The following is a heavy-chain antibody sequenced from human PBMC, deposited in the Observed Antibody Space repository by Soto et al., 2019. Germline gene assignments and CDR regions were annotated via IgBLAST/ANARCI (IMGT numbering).Heavy chain of an antibody. V-gene: IGHV1-69*01. Sequence: QVQLVQSGAEVKKPGSLVKVSCKASGGTFSSYAISWVRQAPGQGLEWMGGIIPIFGTANYAQKFQGRVTITADESTSTAYMELSSLRSEDTAVYYCARDKYSSSWYEVLLPYYYYYGMDVWGQGTTVTVSS. CDR1: GGTFSSYA. J-gene: IGHJ6*02. D-gene: IGHD6-13*01. CDR2: IIPIFGTA. CDR3: ARDKYSSSWYEVLLPYYYYYGMDV.